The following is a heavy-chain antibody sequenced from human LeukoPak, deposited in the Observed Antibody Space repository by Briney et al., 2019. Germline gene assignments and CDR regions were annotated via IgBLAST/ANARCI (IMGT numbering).Heavy chain of an antibody. D-gene: IGHD3-9*01. CDR2: IYYSGST. CDR1: GGSISSYY. CDR3: ARGLIGPNYDILTGYYNWFDP. J-gene: IGHJ5*02. V-gene: IGHV4-59*12. Sequence: SETLSLTCTVYGGSISSYYWSWIRQPPGKGLEWIGYIYYSGSTNYNPSLKSRVTISVDTSKNQFSLKLSSVTAADTAVYYCARGLIGPNYDILTGYYNWFDPWGQGTLVTVSS.